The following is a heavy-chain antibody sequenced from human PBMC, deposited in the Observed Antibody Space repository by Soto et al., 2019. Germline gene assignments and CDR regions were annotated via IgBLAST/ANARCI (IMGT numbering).Heavy chain of an antibody. CDR3: ARRRGIAAPFDY. Sequence: ETLSLTCTVSGGSISSYYWSWIRQPPGKGLEWIGYIYYSGSTNYNPSLKSRVTISVDTSKNQFSLKLSSVTAADTAVYYCARRRGIAAPFDYWGQGTLVTVSS. CDR1: GGSISSYY. CDR2: IYYSGST. V-gene: IGHV4-59*08. J-gene: IGHJ4*02. D-gene: IGHD6-13*01.